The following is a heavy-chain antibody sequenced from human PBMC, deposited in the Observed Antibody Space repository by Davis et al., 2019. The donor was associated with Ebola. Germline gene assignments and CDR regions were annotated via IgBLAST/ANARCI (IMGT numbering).Heavy chain of an antibody. J-gene: IGHJ4*02. Sequence: ASVKVSCKASGYTFTSYYMHWVRQAPGQGLEWMGIINPSGGSTSYAQKFQGRVTITADKSTSTAYMELSSLRSEDTAVYYCATTLDQPLLDYWGQGTLVTVSS. CDR3: ATTLDQPLLDY. CDR2: INPSGGST. V-gene: IGHV1-46*01. D-gene: IGHD1-26*01. CDR1: GYTFTSYY.